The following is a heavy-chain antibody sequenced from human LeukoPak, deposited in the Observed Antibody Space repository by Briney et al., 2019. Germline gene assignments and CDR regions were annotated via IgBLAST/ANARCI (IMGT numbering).Heavy chain of an antibody. CDR2: INHSGST. D-gene: IGHD5-12*01. V-gene: IGHV4-34*04. CDR3: ARGSSICRAQVMWPRKYYFDY. Sequence: SETLSLTCAGCGGSFSGCFWSWLRQPPRKGLAGIGEINHSGSTNHNPPLTRRATISIDTPNKQSFLTLGSVTAADAAVYYCARGSSICRAQVMWPRKYYFDYWGQGTLVTVSS. CDR1: GGSFSGCF. J-gene: IGHJ4*02.